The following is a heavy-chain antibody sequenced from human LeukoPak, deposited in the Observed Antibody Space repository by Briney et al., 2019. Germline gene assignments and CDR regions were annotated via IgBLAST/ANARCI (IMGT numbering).Heavy chain of an antibody. J-gene: IGHJ4*02. CDR3: ASRRGSSGYYFL. CDR1: GGSISSYY. V-gene: IGHV4-59*01. D-gene: IGHD3-22*01. CDR2: IYYSGST. Sequence: SETLSLTCTVSGGSISSYYWSWIRQPPGKGLEWIGYIYYSGSTNYNPSLKSRVTISVDTSKNQFSLKLSSVTAADTAVYYCASRRGSSGYYFLWGQGTLVTVSS.